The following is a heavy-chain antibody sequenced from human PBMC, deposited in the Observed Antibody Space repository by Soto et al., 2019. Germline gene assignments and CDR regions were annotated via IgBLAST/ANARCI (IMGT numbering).Heavy chain of an antibody. CDR1: GFTFSSYA. J-gene: IGHJ4*02. V-gene: IGHV3-23*01. Sequence: EVQLLESGGGLVQPGGSLRLSCAASGFTFSSYAMSWVRQAPGKGLEWVSAISGSGGSTYYADSVKGRFTISRDNSKNMLYLQMNSLRAEDTAVYYCAKAPTNYGSGSYYYYWGQGTLVTVSS. CDR2: ISGSGGST. D-gene: IGHD3-10*01. CDR3: AKAPTNYGSGSYYYY.